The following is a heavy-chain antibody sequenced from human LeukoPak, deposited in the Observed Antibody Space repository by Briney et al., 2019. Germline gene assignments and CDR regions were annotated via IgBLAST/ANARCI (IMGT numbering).Heavy chain of an antibody. J-gene: IGHJ4*02. Sequence: ASVKVSCKASGYTFTGYYMHWVRQAPGQGLEWMGWINPNSGGTNYAQKFQGRVTMTRDTSISTAYMEVSRLRSDDTAVYYCAREGYYYDSSGYYWGQGTLVAVSS. CDR2: INPNSGGT. V-gene: IGHV1-2*02. D-gene: IGHD3-22*01. CDR3: AREGYYYDSSGYY. CDR1: GYTFTGYY.